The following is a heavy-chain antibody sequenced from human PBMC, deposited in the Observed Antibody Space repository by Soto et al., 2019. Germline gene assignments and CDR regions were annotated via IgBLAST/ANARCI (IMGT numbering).Heavy chain of an antibody. Sequence: SETLSLTCSVSGVSISSSSYYWGWIRQPPGKGLEWIGSIFYSGNTHYNPSLKTRVTISVDTSKHQFSLKLTSVTAADTAVYYCVRMVSHTDIDYWGQGTSVTVSS. V-gene: IGHV4-39*01. CDR2: IFYSGNT. J-gene: IGHJ4*02. CDR3: VRMVSHTDIDY. D-gene: IGHD2-8*01. CDR1: GVSISSSSYY.